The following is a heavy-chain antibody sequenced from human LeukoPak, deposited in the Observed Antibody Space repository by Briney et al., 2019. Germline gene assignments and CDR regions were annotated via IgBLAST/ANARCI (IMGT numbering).Heavy chain of an antibody. CDR2: IYHSGST. CDR3: ARRPYDSSGYPFDY. D-gene: IGHD3-22*01. J-gene: IGHJ4*02. CDR1: GYSISSGYY. Sequence: SETLSLTCTVSGYSISSGYYWGWIRQPPGKGLEWIGSIYHSGSTYYNPSLKSRVTISVDTSKNQFSLKLSSVTAADTAVYYCARRPYDSSGYPFDYWGQGTLVTVSS. V-gene: IGHV4-38-2*02.